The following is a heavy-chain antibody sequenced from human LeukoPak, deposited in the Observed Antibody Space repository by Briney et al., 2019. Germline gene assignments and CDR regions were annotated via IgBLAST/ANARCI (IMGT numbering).Heavy chain of an antibody. CDR1: GGTFSSYA. CDR3: ARGYPSPSTNYYYYMDV. Sequence: GASVKVSCKASGGTFSSYAISWVRQAPGQGLEWMGGIIPIFGTANYAQKFQGRVTITADESTSTAYMELSSLRSEDTAVYYCARGYPSPSTNYYYYMDVWGKGTTVTVSS. CDR2: IIPIFGTA. J-gene: IGHJ6*03. V-gene: IGHV1-69*13. D-gene: IGHD1-26*01.